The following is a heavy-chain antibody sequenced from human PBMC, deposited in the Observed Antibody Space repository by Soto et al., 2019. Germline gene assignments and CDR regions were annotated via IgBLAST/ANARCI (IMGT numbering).Heavy chain of an antibody. CDR2: INHRGQP. V-gene: IGHV4-34*02. J-gene: IGHJ5*02. D-gene: IGHD3-3*01. CDR1: GGSFSDYS. Sequence: QVQLQQWGAGLLKPSETLSLTCSVNGGSFSDYSWTWIRQPPGKGLEWLGDINHRGQPNYKPSLRSGTIISVDKSKNQGSLNLTSVTAADTAIYCCAKVSRSTIFGGGWFDPWGQGTLVTVSS. CDR3: AKVSRSTIFGGGWFDP.